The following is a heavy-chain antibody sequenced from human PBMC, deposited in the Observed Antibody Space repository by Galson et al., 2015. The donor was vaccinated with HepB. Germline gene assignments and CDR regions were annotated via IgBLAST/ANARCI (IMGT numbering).Heavy chain of an antibody. CDR3: ATAGIGVGWDYYYMDV. CDR1: GFTFSNYA. V-gene: IGHV3-23*01. Sequence: SLRLSCAASGFTFSNYAMSWVRQAPGKGLEWVSGISGSGASTDNADTVKGRFTISRDNSKNTLFLQMNSLKADDTAVYYCATAGIGVGWDYYYMDVWGKGTTVTVSS. CDR2: ISGSGAST. D-gene: IGHD6-19*01. J-gene: IGHJ6*03.